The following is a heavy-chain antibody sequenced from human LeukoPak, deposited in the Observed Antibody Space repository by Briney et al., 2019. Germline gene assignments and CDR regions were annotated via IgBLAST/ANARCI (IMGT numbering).Heavy chain of an antibody. D-gene: IGHD4-23*01. CDR2: INPSGGST. V-gene: IGHV1-46*01. CDR1: GYTFTSYY. Sequence: ASVKVSCKASGYTFTSYYMHWVRQAPGQGLEWMGIINPSGGSTSYAQKFQGRVTMIRDMSTSTVYMELSSLRSEDTAVYYCARDLATVVTRINWFDPWGQGTLVTVSS. J-gene: IGHJ5*02. CDR3: ARDLATVVTRINWFDP.